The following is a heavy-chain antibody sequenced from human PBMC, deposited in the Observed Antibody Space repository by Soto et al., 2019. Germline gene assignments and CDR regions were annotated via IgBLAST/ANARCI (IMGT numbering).Heavy chain of an antibody. CDR2: IYYSGST. J-gene: IGHJ6*02. V-gene: IGHV4-59*01. Sequence: SETLSLTCTVSGGSISSYYWSWIRQPPGKGLEWIGYIYYSGSTNYNPSLKSRVTISVDTSKNQFSLKLSSVTAADTAVYYCARAIAVAGIIRDYYGMDVWGQGTTVT. D-gene: IGHD6-19*01. CDR1: GGSISSYY. CDR3: ARAIAVAGIIRDYYGMDV.